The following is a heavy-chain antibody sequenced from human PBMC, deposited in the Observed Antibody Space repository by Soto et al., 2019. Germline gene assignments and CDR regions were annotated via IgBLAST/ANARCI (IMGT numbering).Heavy chain of an antibody. J-gene: IGHJ4*02. CDR3: ARDSMHYDFWSGHILDY. Sequence: ASVKVSCKASGYTFTSYDINWVRQATGQGLEWMGRINPNLGNTDYAQKFQGRVTITTDKSTSTAYMELSSLRSEDTAVYYCARDSMHYDFWSGHILDYWGQGTLVTVSS. D-gene: IGHD3-3*01. CDR1: GYTFTSYD. V-gene: IGHV1-8*01. CDR2: INPNLGNT.